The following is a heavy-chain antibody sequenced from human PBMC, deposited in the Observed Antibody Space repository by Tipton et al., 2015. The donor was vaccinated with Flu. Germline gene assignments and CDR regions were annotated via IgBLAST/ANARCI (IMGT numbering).Heavy chain of an antibody. J-gene: IGHJ4*02. V-gene: IGHV3-23*01. CDR1: GFTFSSYA. D-gene: IGHD3-3*01. CDR3: ATYDVPSGSLDY. Sequence: PLRLSCAASGFTFSSYAMSWVRQAPGKGLEWVTTISTSGSTTYYPDSVQGRFTVSRDNSRNTLYLQMDSLRVEDTAVYYCATYDVPSGSLDYWGQGALLTVSS. CDR2: ISTSGSTT.